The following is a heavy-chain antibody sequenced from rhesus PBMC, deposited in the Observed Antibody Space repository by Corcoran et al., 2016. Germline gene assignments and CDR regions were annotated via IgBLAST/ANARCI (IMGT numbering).Heavy chain of an antibody. Sequence: QVHLQESGRGLVKPSETLALTCAVSGYSISSGVSGDWIRQPPGQGLAYIGYISGSVGNPSSNPSPKSRVTVPKDPSKTQFSLRLTSVTAAARAGFYCATPRAYSSGWALDYGGQGVLVTVSP. J-gene: IGHJ4*01. CDR1: GYSISSGVS. CDR3: ATPRAYSSGWALDY. D-gene: IGHD6-31*01. CDR2: ISGSVGNP. V-gene: IGHV4-99*01.